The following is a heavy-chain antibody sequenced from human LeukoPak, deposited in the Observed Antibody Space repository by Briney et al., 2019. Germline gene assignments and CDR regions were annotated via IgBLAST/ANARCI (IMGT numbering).Heavy chain of an antibody. CDR3: AKDRYSYAFEYSDS. D-gene: IGHD5-18*01. J-gene: IGHJ4*02. V-gene: IGHV3-30*18. CDR2: ISNDGSKK. Sequence: PGGSLRLSCAASGFTFSSYGMHWVRQAPGKGLDWVAVISNDGSKKYYADSVKGRFTISRDNSENTLSLQVSSLRTGDTAVYYCAKDRYSYAFEYSDSWGQGTLVTVSS. CDR1: GFTFSSYG.